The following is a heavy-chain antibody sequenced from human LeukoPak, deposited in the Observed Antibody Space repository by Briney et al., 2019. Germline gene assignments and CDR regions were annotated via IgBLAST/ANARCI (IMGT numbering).Heavy chain of an antibody. CDR2: ISYDGSNK. Sequence: PGGSLRLSCAASGFTFSSYAMHWVRQAPGKGLEWVAVISYDGSNKYYADSVKGRLTISRDNSKNTLYLQMNSLRAEDTAVYYCARDRDYSNYFFRPDTGFDPWGQGTLVTVSS. CDR1: GFTFSSYA. V-gene: IGHV3-30*04. D-gene: IGHD4-11*01. J-gene: IGHJ5*02. CDR3: ARDRDYSNYFFRPDTGFDP.